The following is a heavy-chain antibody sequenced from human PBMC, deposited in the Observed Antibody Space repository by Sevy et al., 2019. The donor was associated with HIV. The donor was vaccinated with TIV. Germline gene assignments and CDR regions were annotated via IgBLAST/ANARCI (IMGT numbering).Heavy chain of an antibody. CDR3: ARTPRSKRRGWFDP. CDR2: IYPGDSDT. Sequence: GEALKISCKGSGYSFTSYWIGWVRQMPGKGLEWMGIIYPGDSDTRDSPSFQGQVTISADKSISPAYLQWSSLKASDTAMYYCARTPRSKRRGWFDPWGQGTLVTVSS. J-gene: IGHJ5*02. V-gene: IGHV5-51*01. CDR1: GYSFTSYW.